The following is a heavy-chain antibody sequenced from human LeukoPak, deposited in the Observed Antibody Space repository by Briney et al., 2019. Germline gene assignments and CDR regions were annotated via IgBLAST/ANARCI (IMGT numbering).Heavy chain of an antibody. CDR3: ARAGHYDTTWYQ. J-gene: IGHJ4*02. V-gene: IGHV3-7*01. D-gene: IGHD3-22*01. CDR1: GFSFSNYW. CDR2: IKQDGSEK. Sequence: TGGSLRLSCAASGFSFSNYWMSWVRQAPGKGLEWVANIKQDGSEKYYVDSVKGRFTISRDNAKNSLYLQMNSLRAEDTALDYCARAGHYDTTWYQWGQGTLVTVSS.